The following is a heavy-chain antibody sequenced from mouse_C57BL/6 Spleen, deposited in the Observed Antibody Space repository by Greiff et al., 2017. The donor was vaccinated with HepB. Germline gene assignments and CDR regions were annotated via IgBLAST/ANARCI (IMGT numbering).Heavy chain of an antibody. CDR3: ARRSYGSSYREAY. CDR1: GYTFTSYW. Sequence: VQLQQSGAELVKPGASVKLSCKASGYTFTSYWMQWVKQRPGQGLEWIGEIDPSDSYTNYNQKFKGKATLPVDTSSSTAYMQLSSLTSEDSAVYYCARRSYGSSYREAYWGQGTLVTVSA. J-gene: IGHJ3*01. CDR2: IDPSDSYT. D-gene: IGHD1-1*01. V-gene: IGHV1-50*01.